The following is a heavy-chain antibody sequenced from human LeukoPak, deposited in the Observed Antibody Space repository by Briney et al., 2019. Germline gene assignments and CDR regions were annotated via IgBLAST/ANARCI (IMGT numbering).Heavy chain of an antibody. CDR1: AGNFSSYA. J-gene: IGHJ6*02. V-gene: IGHV1-69*04. CDR2: IIPILGIA. D-gene: IGHD6-6*01. CDR3: ARDHNIAARTDYYYYGMDV. Sequence: SAKIFCKASAGNFSSYASSWVRHDTGQGLEWMVRIIPILGIANSAQKFQGRVTITASKSTSTAYMELSSLRSEDTAVYYCARDHNIAARTDYYYYGMDVWGQGTTVTVSS.